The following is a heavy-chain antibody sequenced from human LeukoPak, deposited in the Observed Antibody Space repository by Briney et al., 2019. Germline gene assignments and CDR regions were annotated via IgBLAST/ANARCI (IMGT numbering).Heavy chain of an antibody. V-gene: IGHV4-4*07. Sequence: PLESLSLTCTVSGGSISSYYWSWIRQPAGKGLEWIGRISISGSANYNPSLKSRVTISVDKSKNQFSLKLSSVTAADTAVYYCAREGIAASRYFQHWGQGTLVTVSS. CDR3: AREGIAASRYFQH. CDR1: GGSISSYY. D-gene: IGHD6-13*01. J-gene: IGHJ1*01. CDR2: ISISGSA.